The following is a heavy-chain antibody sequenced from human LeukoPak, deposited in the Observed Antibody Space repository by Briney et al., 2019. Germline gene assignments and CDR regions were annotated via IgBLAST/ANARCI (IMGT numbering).Heavy chain of an antibody. D-gene: IGHD3-22*01. V-gene: IGHV1-24*01. Sequence: PEDGETIYAQKFQGRVTMTEDTSTDTAYMELSSLRSEDTAVYYCATSPYGYYDSSGYSHWGQGTLVTVSS. CDR3: ATSPYGYYDSSGYSH. CDR2: PEDGET. J-gene: IGHJ4*02.